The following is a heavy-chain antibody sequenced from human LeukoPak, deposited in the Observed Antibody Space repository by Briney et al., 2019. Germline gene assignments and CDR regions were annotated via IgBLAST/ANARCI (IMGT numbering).Heavy chain of an antibody. D-gene: IGHD5-12*01. CDR2: IYPGDSDT. J-gene: IGHJ6*02. Sequence: GESLKISCKGSGYSFTSYWIGWVRQMPGKGLEWMGIIYPGDSDTRYSPSFQGQVTISADKSIGTAYLQWSSLKASDTAMYYCARRFGYGTYYYYGMDVWGQGTTVTVSS. CDR1: GYSFTSYW. CDR3: ARRFGYGTYYYYGMDV. V-gene: IGHV5-51*01.